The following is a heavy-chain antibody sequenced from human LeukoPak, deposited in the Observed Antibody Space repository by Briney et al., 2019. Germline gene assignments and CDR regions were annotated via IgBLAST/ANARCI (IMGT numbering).Heavy chain of an antibody. CDR3: ARHDRTVTTLDY. D-gene: IGHD4-17*01. J-gene: IGHJ4*02. Sequence: SETLSLTCAVYGGSFSGYYWSWIRQPPGKGLEWIGSIYYSGSTYYNPSLKSRVTISVDTSKNQFSLKLSSVTAADTAVYYCARHDRTVTTLDYWGQGTLVTVSS. CDR2: IYYSGST. CDR1: GGSFSGYY. V-gene: IGHV4-34*01.